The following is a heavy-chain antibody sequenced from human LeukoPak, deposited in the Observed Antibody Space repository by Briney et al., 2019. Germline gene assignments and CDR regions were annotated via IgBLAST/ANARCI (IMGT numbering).Heavy chain of an antibody. CDR2: IHHTGTS. Sequence: SETLSLTCNVSGGSITSNYFNWVRQPPGKGLEWIGYIHHTGTSNYNPSLKSRVTMSVDTSKNQFSLKLSSVTAADTAVYYCARGFGEIWFDPWGQGTLVTVSS. J-gene: IGHJ5*02. V-gene: IGHV4-59*12. CDR1: GGSITSNY. D-gene: IGHD3-10*01. CDR3: ARGFGEIWFDP.